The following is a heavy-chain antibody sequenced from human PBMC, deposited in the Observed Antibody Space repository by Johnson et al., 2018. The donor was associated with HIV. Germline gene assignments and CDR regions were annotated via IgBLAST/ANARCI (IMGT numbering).Heavy chain of an antibody. CDR1: GFTFDDYG. CDR3: ARGSTMRVSAFDL. Sequence: VQLVESGGGLVQPGRSLRLSCAASGFTFDDYGISWVRQAPGKGLEWVSGINWNGGSTGYADSVKGRFTISRDNAKNTLYLQMNSLRTEDTAVYYCARGSTMRVSAFDLWGQGTMVTVSS. V-gene: IGHV3-20*04. J-gene: IGHJ3*01. D-gene: IGHD3-22*01. CDR2: INWNGGST.